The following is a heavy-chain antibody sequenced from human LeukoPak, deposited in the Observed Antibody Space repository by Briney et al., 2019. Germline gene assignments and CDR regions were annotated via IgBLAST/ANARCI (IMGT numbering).Heavy chain of an antibody. J-gene: IGHJ4*02. D-gene: IGHD5-24*01. Sequence: SETLSLTCTVSGASISNYYWTWIRQPAGKGLEWIGRIYTSGSTNYNPSLKSRVAMSVDTSKNQFSLKLSSVTAADTAVYYCARYLTEWLQFQDYWGQGTLVTVSS. CDR2: IYTSGST. V-gene: IGHV4-4*07. CDR1: GASISNYY. CDR3: ARYLTEWLQFQDY.